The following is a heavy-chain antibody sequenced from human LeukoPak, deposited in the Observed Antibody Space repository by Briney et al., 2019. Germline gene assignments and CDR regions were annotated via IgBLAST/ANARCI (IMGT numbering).Heavy chain of an antibody. CDR3: ARSGSGRHYYTDV. CDR1: GYTFSNYA. J-gene: IGHJ6*03. CDR2: ISGYNGNT. V-gene: IGHV1-18*01. Sequence: ASVKVSCKASGYTFSNYAINWVRQAPGQGLEWMGWISGYNGNTNYVQKFQGRVTMTTDTSTSTAYMELRSLTSDDTAVYFCARSGSGRHYYTDVWGKGTTVTISS. D-gene: IGHD3-10*01.